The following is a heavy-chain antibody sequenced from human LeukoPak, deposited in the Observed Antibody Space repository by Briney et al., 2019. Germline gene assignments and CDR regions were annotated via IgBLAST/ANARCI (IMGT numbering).Heavy chain of an antibody. J-gene: IGHJ4*02. CDR2: INGGGSPI. CDR1: GFTFSSYG. Sequence: GGYLRLSCAASGFTFSSYGMHWVRQAPGKGLEWVAYINGGGSPIYYADSVRGRFTISRDNAKNSLYLQMNSLRAEDTAVYYCAKDYVSGDGYWDFDYWGQGTLVTVSS. CDR3: AKDYVSGDGYWDFDY. D-gene: IGHD5-24*01. V-gene: IGHV3-48*01.